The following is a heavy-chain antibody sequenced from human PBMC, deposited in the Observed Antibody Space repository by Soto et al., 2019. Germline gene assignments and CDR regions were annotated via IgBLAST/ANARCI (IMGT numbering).Heavy chain of an antibody. Sequence: GGSLRLSCAASGFTFSNYAMSWVRQAPGKGLEWVSSISSTGGNTHKADSVKGRFTISRDNSKNTLYLQMNSLRAEDTAVYYCAKGWGGVWFDPWGQGTLVTVSS. CDR3: AKGWGGVWFDP. CDR1: GFTFSNYA. D-gene: IGHD3-3*01. CDR2: ISSTGGNT. J-gene: IGHJ5*02. V-gene: IGHV3-23*01.